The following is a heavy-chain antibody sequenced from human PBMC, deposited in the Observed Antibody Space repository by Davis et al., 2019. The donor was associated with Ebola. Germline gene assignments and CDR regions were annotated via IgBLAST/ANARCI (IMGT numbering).Heavy chain of an antibody. D-gene: IGHD6-13*01. J-gene: IGHJ6*03. CDR3: ARDLEGRDGDSWSYYYYYMDV. Sequence: ASVKVSCKTSGYTFTGHYVHWVRQAPGQGLEWMGWINPNSGGTNYAQKFQGRVTMTRDTSISTAYMDLSRLRSDDTAVYYCARDLEGRDGDSWSYYYYYMDVWGKGTTVTVSS. CDR1: GYTFTGHY. V-gene: IGHV1-2*02. CDR2: INPNSGGT.